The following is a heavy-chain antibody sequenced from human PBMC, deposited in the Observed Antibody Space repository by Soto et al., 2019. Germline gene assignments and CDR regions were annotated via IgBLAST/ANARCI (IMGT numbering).Heavy chain of an antibody. CDR2: IYYSGST. Sequence: SATLSLTCTVSGGSISSYYWSWIRQPPGKGLEWIGYIYYSGSTNYNPSLKSRVTISVDTSKNQFSLKLSSVTAADTAVYYCARDFGPGYCSGGSCYSVPWGQGTLVTVSS. D-gene: IGHD2-15*01. CDR1: GGSISSYY. J-gene: IGHJ4*02. CDR3: ARDFGPGYCSGGSCYSVP. V-gene: IGHV4-59*01.